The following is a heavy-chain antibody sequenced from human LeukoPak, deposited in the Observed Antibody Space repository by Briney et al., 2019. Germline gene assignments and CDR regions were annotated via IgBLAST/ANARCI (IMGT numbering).Heavy chain of an antibody. CDR2: IYSDDNT. D-gene: IGHD1-26*01. Sequence: SGGSLRLSCAASGFTFSSFAMSWVRQAPGKGLEWVSVIYSDDNTYYADSVKGRFTISRDNSKNTLYLQMNSLRAEDTAVYYCARDLMGARGYWGQGTLVTVSS. V-gene: IGHV3-53*01. CDR3: ARDLMGARGY. J-gene: IGHJ4*02. CDR1: GFTFSSFA.